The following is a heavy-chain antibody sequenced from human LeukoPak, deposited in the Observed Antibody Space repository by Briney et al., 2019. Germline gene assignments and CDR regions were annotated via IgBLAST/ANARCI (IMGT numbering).Heavy chain of an antibody. Sequence: GSLRLSCAVSGFTFSDFYLNWIRPAPGKGLEWVSYISSSGSTIYYADSVKGRFTISRDNAKNSLYLQMNSLRAEDTAVYYCARDTLRKGEIRYYFDYWGQGILVTVSS. CDR3: ARDTLRKGEIRYYFDY. J-gene: IGHJ4*02. V-gene: IGHV3-11*04. CDR2: ISSSGSTI. CDR1: GFTFSDFY. D-gene: IGHD3-16*01.